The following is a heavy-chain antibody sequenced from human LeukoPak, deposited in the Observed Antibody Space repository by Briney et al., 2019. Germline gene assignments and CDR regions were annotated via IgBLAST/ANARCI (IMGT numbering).Heavy chain of an antibody. CDR3: ARIGPSWIIDY. J-gene: IGHJ4*02. V-gene: IGHV4-4*07. CDR1: GCSISSYY. Sequence: KSSETLSLTCTVSGCSISSYYWSWIRQPAGKGLEWIGRIYTSGSTNYNPSLKSRVTMSVDTSKNQLSLKLSSVTAADTAVYYCARIGPSWIIDYWGQGTLVTVSS. D-gene: IGHD5-12*01. CDR2: IYTSGST.